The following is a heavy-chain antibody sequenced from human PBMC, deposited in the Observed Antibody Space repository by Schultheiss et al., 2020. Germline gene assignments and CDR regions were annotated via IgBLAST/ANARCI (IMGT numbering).Heavy chain of an antibody. J-gene: IGHJ6*02. V-gene: IGHV4-31*03. CDR3: AREFIQGRHDYGVYYYYGMDV. Sequence: SETLSLTCTVSGGSISSGGYYWSWIRQHPGKGLEWIGYIYYSGSTYYNPSLKSRVTISVDTSKNQFSLKLSSVTAADTAVYYCAREFIQGRHDYGVYYYYGMDVWGQGTTVTVSS. D-gene: IGHD4-17*01. CDR2: IYYSGST. CDR1: GGSISSGGYY.